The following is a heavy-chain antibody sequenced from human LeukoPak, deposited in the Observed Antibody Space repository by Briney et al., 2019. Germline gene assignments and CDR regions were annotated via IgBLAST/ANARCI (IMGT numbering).Heavy chain of an antibody. CDR1: GFSFSGYG. CDR3: VKGKTSPDF. V-gene: IGHV3-33*06. J-gene: IGHJ4*02. D-gene: IGHD2/OR15-2a*01. Sequence: GRGLRLSCAVSGFSFSGYGMHWVRQAPGKGLEWVAVIRKDGIHTVYADSVKGRFTISRDNCKYRMYLQMNSLRVEGTAVCSCVKGKTSPDFRGQGTLVT. CDR2: IRKDGIHT.